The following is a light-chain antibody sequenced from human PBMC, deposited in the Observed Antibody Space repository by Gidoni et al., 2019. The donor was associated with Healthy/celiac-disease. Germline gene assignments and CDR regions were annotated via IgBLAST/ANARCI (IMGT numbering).Light chain of an antibody. CDR2: DAS. CDR1: QSVSSY. J-gene: IGKJ2*01. CDR3: QQRSNWPPNT. Sequence: EIVLTQSPATLSLSPGERATLSCRASQSVSSYLACYQQKPGQAPRILIYDASNRATGIPARFSGSGSGTDFTLTISSLEPEDFAFYYCQQRSNWPPNTFGQXTKLEIK. V-gene: IGKV3-11*01.